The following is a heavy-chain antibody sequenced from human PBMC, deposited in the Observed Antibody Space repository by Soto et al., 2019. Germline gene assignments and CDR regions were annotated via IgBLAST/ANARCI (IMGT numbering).Heavy chain of an antibody. V-gene: IGHV3-53*01. D-gene: IGHD3-9*01. CDR1: GFTVSSNY. J-gene: IGHJ6*02. CDR3: WRERLRYYDRYGMVV. CDR2: INSGGST. Sequence: GGSLRLSCAASGFTVSSNYMSWVRQAPGKELEWDSVINSGGSTYYADSVKGRFTISRDDYKNTLYLQMNSLRDEDTALYYCWRERLRYYDRYGMVVWCQGTTVTVSS.